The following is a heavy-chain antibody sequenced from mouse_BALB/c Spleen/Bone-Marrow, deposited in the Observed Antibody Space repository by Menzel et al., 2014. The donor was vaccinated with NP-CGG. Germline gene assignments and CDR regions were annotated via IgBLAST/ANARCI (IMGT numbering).Heavy chain of an antibody. J-gene: IGHJ4*01. CDR3: ARNYDFGDYYAMDY. D-gene: IGHD2-4*01. CDR2: IWSGGNR. Sequence: VQLQQSGPGLVQPSQSLSITCTVSGFSISNYAVHWVRQSPGKGLEWLGVIWSGGNRDYNAAFISRLSISKDNSKSXVFFKMNSLQPNDTAIYYCARNYDFGDYYAMDYWGQGTSVTVSS. V-gene: IGHV2-2*02. CDR1: GFSISNYA.